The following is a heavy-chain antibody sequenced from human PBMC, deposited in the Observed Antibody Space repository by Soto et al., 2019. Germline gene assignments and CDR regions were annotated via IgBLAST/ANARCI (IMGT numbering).Heavy chain of an antibody. J-gene: IGHJ5*02. CDR2: IYYSGST. D-gene: IGHD3-22*01. CDR1: GGSISSGGYY. Sequence: LSLTCTVSGGSISSGGYYWSWIRQHPGKGLEWIGYIYYSGSTYYNPSLKSRVTISVDTSKNQFSLKLSSVTAADTAVYYCATVHYYDSSKAGFSQVGWFDPWGQGTLVTVSS. V-gene: IGHV4-31*03. CDR3: ATVHYYDSSKAGFSQVGWFDP.